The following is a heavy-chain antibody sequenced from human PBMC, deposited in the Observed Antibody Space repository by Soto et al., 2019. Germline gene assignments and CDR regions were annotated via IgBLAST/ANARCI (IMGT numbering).Heavy chain of an antibody. Sequence: SETLSLTCTVSGGSISSYYWSWIRQPPGKGLEWIRYIYYSGSTNYNPSLKSRVTISVDTSKNQFSLKLSSVTAADTAVYYCARQSDSSGYYPPLFDYWGQGTLVTVSS. D-gene: IGHD3-22*01. V-gene: IGHV4-59*08. CDR2: IYYSGST. CDR1: GGSISSYY. CDR3: ARQSDSSGYYPPLFDY. J-gene: IGHJ4*02.